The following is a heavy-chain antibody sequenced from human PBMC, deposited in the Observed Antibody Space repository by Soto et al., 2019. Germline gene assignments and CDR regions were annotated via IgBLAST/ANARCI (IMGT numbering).Heavy chain of an antibody. Sequence: GGSLSLSCAASGITFSNTRMSWVRQAPGKGLEWVGHIETKSNGETTDNAAPVKGRFIISRDDSLNTVYLQMDSLRIEDTALYYCTTDYAPKKYYFDYWGQGTLVTVSS. CDR1: GITFSNTR. J-gene: IGHJ4*02. CDR2: IETKSNGETT. V-gene: IGHV3-15*04. CDR3: TTDYAPKKYYFDY. D-gene: IGHD3-16*01.